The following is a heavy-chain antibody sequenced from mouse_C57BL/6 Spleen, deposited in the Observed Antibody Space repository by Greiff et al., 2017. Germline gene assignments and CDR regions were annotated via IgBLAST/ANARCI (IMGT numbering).Heavy chain of an antibody. D-gene: IGHD1-1*01. V-gene: IGHV5-17*01. Sequence: EVHLVESGGGLVKPGGSLKLSCAASGFTFSDYGMHWVRQAPEKGLEWVAYISSGSSTIYYADTVKGRFTIARDNAKNTLFLQMTSLRSEDTAMYYCARQDYYGSSDWYFDVWGTGTTVTVSS. CDR3: ARQDYYGSSDWYFDV. CDR1: GFTFSDYG. CDR2: ISSGSSTI. J-gene: IGHJ1*03.